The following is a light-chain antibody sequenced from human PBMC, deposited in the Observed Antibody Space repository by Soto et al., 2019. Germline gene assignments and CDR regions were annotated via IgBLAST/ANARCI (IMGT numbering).Light chain of an antibody. J-gene: IGLJ2*01. CDR2: EVF. CDR1: SSDVGGYNY. Sequence: QPVLTQPPSASGSPGQSVTISCTGSSSDVGGYNYVSWYQQHPGKAPKLMIYEVFKRPSGVPDRFSGSKSGNTASLTVSGLQAEDEADYYCSSHAGSINVAFGGGTKLTVL. CDR3: SSHAGSINVA. V-gene: IGLV2-8*01.